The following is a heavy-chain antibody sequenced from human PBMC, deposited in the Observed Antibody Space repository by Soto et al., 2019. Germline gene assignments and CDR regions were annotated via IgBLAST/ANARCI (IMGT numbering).Heavy chain of an antibody. CDR1: GGAVSSGTYY. CDR2: IYFTGST. J-gene: IGHJ5*02. Sequence: SETLSLTCTVSGGAVSSGTYYWSWIRQPPGKGLEWICHIYFTGSTNYNPSLKSRVTMSLDTSRNQFSLKLSSVTAADTAVYYCTRGPPRVQWFDPWGLGTLVTVSS. CDR3: TRGPPRVQWFDP. V-gene: IGHV4-61*01.